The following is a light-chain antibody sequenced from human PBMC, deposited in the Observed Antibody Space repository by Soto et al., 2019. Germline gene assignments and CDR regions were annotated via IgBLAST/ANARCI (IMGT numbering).Light chain of an antibody. J-gene: IGLJ2*01. Sequence: QSVLTQPASVSGSPGQSITISCTGTSSDVGGYNDVSWYQQHPGKAPKLMIYDVSNRPSGVSNRFSGSKSGNTASLPISGLQAEDEADYYCSSYTSSSTLGVFGGGTKLTVL. CDR2: DVS. CDR3: SSYTSSSTLGV. CDR1: SSDVGGYND. V-gene: IGLV2-14*01.